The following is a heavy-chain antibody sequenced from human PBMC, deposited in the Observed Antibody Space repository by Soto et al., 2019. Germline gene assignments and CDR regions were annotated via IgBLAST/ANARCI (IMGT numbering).Heavy chain of an antibody. CDR1: GGTLSSFINYP. Sequence: CKASGGTLSSFINYPINWVRQAPGQGLEWMGGIVPNVGTVNYAQKFQGRVTVTADKSTGTAYMELSSLRSEDTALYYCARRDTSGFLRYFDNWGQGTLVTVSS. V-gene: IGHV1-69*06. D-gene: IGHD3-3*01. CDR3: ARRDTSGFLRYFDN. CDR2: IVPNVGTV. J-gene: IGHJ4*03.